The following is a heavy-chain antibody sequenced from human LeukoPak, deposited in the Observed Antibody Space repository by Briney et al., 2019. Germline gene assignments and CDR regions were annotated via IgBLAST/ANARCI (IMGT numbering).Heavy chain of an antibody. Sequence: PSQTLSLTCAVSGDSISSGGYSWSWIRQPPGKGLEWIGYIYYSGSTYYNPSLKSRVTISVDTSKNQFSLKLSSVTAADTAVYYCARLEYSRWFDPWGQGTLVTVSS. CDR3: ARLEYSRWFDP. CDR2: IYYSGST. J-gene: IGHJ5*02. D-gene: IGHD3-3*01. CDR1: GDSISSGGYS. V-gene: IGHV4-30-4*07.